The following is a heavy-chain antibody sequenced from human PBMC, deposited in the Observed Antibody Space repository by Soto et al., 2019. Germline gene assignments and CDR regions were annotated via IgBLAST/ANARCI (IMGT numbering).Heavy chain of an antibody. J-gene: IGHJ4*02. CDR2: IITLFGTA. D-gene: IGHD4-17*01. V-gene: IGHV1-69*01. Sequence: VQLMQSGAEVKQPGSSVKVSCKASGGTFSSHSINWVRQAPGQGLESMGGIITLFGTANYAQNFQGRVTITADPSTNTASSELNSLRSDDTSLNYCAREGGYSDFSAVLLDWGQGNLVTVSS. CDR1: GGTFSSHS. CDR3: AREGGYSDFSAVLLD.